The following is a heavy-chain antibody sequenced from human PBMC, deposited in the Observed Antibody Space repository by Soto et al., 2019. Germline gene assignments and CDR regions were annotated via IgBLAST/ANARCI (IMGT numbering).Heavy chain of an antibody. D-gene: IGHD1-1*01. CDR2: IYATGTT. J-gene: IGHJ5*02. V-gene: IGHV4-4*07. Sequence: SETLSLTCTVSGASISGFYWSWIRKSAGKGLEWIGRIYATGTTDYNPSLKSRVMMSVDTSKKQFSLKLRSVTAADTAIYYCVRDGTKTLRDWFDPWGQGISVTVSS. CDR3: VRDGTKTLRDWFDP. CDR1: GASISGFY.